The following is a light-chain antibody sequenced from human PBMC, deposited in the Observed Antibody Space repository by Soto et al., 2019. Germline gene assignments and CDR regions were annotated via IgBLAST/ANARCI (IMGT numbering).Light chain of an antibody. J-gene: IGKJ2*01. Sequence: DVQMTQSPSSLSASVGDRVTITCRASRDISSSLAWYQQKPGKVPKLLIYAASTLHAGVQSRFSGSGSGTFFTLTINRLQPEDVETYYCQKYNRAPNTFGRGTRLEIK. CDR3: QKYNRAPNT. CDR1: RDISSS. CDR2: AAS. V-gene: IGKV1-27*01.